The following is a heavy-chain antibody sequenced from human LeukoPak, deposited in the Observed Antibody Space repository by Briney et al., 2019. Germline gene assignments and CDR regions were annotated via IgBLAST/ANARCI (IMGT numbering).Heavy chain of an antibody. V-gene: IGHV1-24*01. CDR3: ATVIPYIVLMVYSRSSWFDP. Sequence: ASVKVSCKVSGYTLTELSMHWVRQAPGKGLEWMGGFDPEDGETIYAQKFQGRVTMTEDTSTDTAYMELSSLRSEDTAVYYCATVIPYIVLMVYSRSSWFDPWGQGTLVTVYS. CDR1: GYTLTELS. CDR2: FDPEDGET. D-gene: IGHD2-8*01. J-gene: IGHJ5*02.